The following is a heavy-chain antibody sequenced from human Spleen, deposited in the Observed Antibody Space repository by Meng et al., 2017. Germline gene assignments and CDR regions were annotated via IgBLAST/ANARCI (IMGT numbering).Heavy chain of an antibody. CDR3: GKRISGWYYMDY. CDR2: ITGGGGVT. J-gene: IGHJ4*02. V-gene: IGHV3-23*01. CDR1: GFTFNSFA. Sequence: EVQLLESGGGLVQPGGSLRRSCAASGFTFNSFAMSWVRQTPGKGLEWVSAITGGGGVTYYADSVKGRFTISRDNSKNTLYLQMNSLRAEDTAVYYCGKRISGWYYMDYWGRGTLVTVSS. D-gene: IGHD6-19*01.